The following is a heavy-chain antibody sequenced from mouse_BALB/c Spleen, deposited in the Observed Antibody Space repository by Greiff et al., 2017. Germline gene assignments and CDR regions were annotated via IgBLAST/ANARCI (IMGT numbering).Heavy chain of an antibody. D-gene: IGHD3-3*01. J-gene: IGHJ3*01. Sequence: QVQLQQSGAELVKPGASVKLSCKASGYTFTSYWMHWVKQRPGQGLEWIGEINPSNGRTNYNEKFKSKATLTVDKSSSTAYMQLSSLTSEDSAVYYCARGGGRAWFAYWGQGTLVTVSA. CDR1: GYTFTSYW. CDR2: INPSNGRT. CDR3: ARGGGRAWFAY. V-gene: IGHV1S81*02.